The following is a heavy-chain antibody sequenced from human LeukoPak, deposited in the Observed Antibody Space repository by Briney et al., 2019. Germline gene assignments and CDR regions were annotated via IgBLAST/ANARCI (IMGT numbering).Heavy chain of an antibody. J-gene: IGHJ3*02. CDR3: ARDLLEWPDAFDI. CDR1: GGSISSSNW. CDR2: IYYSGST. Sequence: PSETLSLTCAVSGGSISSSNWWSWVRQPPGKGLEWIGEIYYSGSTNYNPSLKSRVTISVDKSKNQFSLKLSSVTAADTAVYYCARDLLEWPDAFDIWGQGTMVAVSS. D-gene: IGHD3-3*01. V-gene: IGHV4-4*02.